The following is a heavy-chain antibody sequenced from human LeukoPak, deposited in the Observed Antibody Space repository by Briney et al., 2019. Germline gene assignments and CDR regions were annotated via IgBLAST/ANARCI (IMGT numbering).Heavy chain of an antibody. CDR2: INPNSGGT. V-gene: IGHV1-2*02. Sequence: ASVKVSCKASGYTFTGYYIHWVRQAPGQRLEWMGWINPNSGGTNYAQKFQGRVTMTRDTSISTAYMELSRLRSDDTAVYYCALLGKAAAAYYYMDVWGKGTTVTVSS. J-gene: IGHJ6*03. CDR3: ALLGKAAAAYYYMDV. D-gene: IGHD6-13*01. CDR1: GYTFTGYY.